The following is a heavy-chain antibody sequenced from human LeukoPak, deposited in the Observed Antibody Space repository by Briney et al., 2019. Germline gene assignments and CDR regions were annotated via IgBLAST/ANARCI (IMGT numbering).Heavy chain of an antibody. CDR1: GGSISSYY. Sequence: PSETLSLTCIVSGGSISSYYWSWIRQPPGKGLEWIGYIHYTGSTNYNPSPKSRVTITRDTSKNQFSLKLSSVTGADTAVYYCAREAYDSGSFRTDYYYMDVWGKGTTVTISS. CDR2: IHYTGST. D-gene: IGHD3-10*01. V-gene: IGHV4-59*01. CDR3: AREAYDSGSFRTDYYYMDV. J-gene: IGHJ6*03.